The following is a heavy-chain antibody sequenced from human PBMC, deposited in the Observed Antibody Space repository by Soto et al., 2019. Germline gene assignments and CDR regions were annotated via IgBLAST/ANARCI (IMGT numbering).Heavy chain of an antibody. D-gene: IGHD3-10*01. CDR2: ISYDGSNK. J-gene: IGHJ4*02. Sequence: GGSLRLSCAASGFTFSSYGMHWVRQAPGKGLEWVAVISYDGSNKYYADSVKGRFTISRDNSKNTLYLQMNSLRAEDTAVYYCAKEHPYCSGRPLVYYFDFWGQGSFVPVSS. CDR1: GFTFSSYG. V-gene: IGHV3-30*18. CDR3: AKEHPYCSGRPLVYYFDF.